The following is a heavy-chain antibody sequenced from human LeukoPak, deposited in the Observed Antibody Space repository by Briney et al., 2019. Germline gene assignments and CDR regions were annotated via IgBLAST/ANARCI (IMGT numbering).Heavy chain of an antibody. J-gene: IGHJ4*02. CDR2: IKPDENEK. CDR3: TRSPDGFDY. CDR1: GFNFNNYW. Sequence: PGGSLRLSCAASGFNFNNYWMSWLRQAPGKGLEWVANIKPDENEKFYVDSVKGRFTISRDNAKNPLYLQMNSLRAEDTALYYCTRSPDGFDYWGQGTLVTVSS. D-gene: IGHD1-14*01. V-gene: IGHV3-7*03.